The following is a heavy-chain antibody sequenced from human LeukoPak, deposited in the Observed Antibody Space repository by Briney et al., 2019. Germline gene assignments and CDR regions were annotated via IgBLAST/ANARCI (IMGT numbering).Heavy chain of an antibody. D-gene: IGHD3-22*01. CDR1: GGSISSGGYY. CDR2: IYYSGST. V-gene: IGHV4-31*03. CDR3: ARSDDSSGYYAPSFDY. Sequence: SETLSLTCTVSGGSISSGGYYWSWIRQHPGKGLEWIGYIYYSGSTYYNPSLKSRVTISVDRSKNQFSLKLSSVTAADTAVYYCARSDDSSGYYAPSFDYWGQGTLVTVS. J-gene: IGHJ4*02.